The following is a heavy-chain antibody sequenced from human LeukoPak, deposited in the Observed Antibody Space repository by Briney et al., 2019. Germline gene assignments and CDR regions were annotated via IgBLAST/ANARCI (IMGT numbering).Heavy chain of an antibody. Sequence: SGGSLRLSCAASGFTFSSYDMTWVRQAPGRGLEWVSSIRPSGDNTYYGDSVKGRFTISRDNSKNTLYLQMNSLRGDDTAVYYCAKDLYDFWSGLDYWGQGTLVTVSS. J-gene: IGHJ4*02. CDR1: GFTFSSYD. CDR3: AKDLYDFWSGLDY. V-gene: IGHV3-23*01. D-gene: IGHD3-3*01. CDR2: IRPSGDNT.